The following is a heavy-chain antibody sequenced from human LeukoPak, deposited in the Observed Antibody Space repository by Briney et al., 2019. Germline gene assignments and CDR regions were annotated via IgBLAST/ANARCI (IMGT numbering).Heavy chain of an antibody. CDR2: INHSGST. Sequence: PSETLSLTCAVYGGSFSGYYWSWIRQPPGKGLEWIGEINHSGSTNYNPSLKSRVTTSVDTSKNQFSLKLSSVTAADTAVYYCARKTTERYFDYWGQGTLVTVSS. CDR1: GGSFSGYY. J-gene: IGHJ4*02. CDR3: ARKTTERYFDY. V-gene: IGHV4-34*01. D-gene: IGHD1-1*01.